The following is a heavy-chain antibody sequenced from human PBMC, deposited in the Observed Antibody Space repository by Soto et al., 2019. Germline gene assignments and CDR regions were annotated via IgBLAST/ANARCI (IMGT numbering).Heavy chain of an antibody. D-gene: IGHD5-18*01. J-gene: IGHJ4*02. CDR3: AHRDSARTTTYFDS. CDR1: GFSFTTTRMG. V-gene: IGHV2-5*02. Sequence: QITLKAAGPTLVTPTETLTLTCTFSGFSFTTTRMGVGWTRQPPGKALEWLAIIYWDGESRYNPLLRRRLTLTEDNAKNQVVLTMTNMDPKDTATYYCAHRDSARTTTYFDSWGQGIPVTVAS. CDR2: IYWDGES.